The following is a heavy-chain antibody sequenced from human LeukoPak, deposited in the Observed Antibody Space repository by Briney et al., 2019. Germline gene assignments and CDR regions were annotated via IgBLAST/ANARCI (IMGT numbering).Heavy chain of an antibody. D-gene: IGHD4-23*01. V-gene: IGHV4-4*07. CDR1: GASISIYY. Sequence: SQTRSLTCILSGASISIYYGSWIRPPAGGGLEWIGRIYSSGSTNYNRSLKSRVTMSVDMSRNQFSLKLSSVTAADTAVYYCARVSPGGNSDYLGQGTLVTVSS. CDR3: ARVSPGGNSDY. CDR2: IYSSGST. J-gene: IGHJ4*02.